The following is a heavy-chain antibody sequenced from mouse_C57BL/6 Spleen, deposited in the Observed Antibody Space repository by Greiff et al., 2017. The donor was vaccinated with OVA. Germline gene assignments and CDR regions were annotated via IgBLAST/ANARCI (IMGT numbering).Heavy chain of an antibody. Sequence: EVQVVESGGGLVKPGGSLKLSCAASGFTFSDYGMHWVRQAPEKGLEWVAYISSGSRTIYYADTVKGRFTISRDNAKNTLFLQMTSLRSEDTAMYYCARDYGSSLYYYAMDYWGQGTSVTVSS. D-gene: IGHD1-1*01. CDR1: GFTFSDYG. CDR3: ARDYGSSLYYYAMDY. J-gene: IGHJ4*01. V-gene: IGHV5-17*01. CDR2: ISSGSRTI.